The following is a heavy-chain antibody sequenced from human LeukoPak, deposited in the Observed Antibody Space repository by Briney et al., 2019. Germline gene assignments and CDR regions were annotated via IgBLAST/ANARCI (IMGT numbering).Heavy chain of an antibody. CDR3: AKDGAVVIHYYYYMDV. Sequence: GGSLRLSCAASGFTFSSYGVHWVRQAPGKGLEWVAVIWYDGSNKYYADSVKGRFTISRDNSKNTLYLQMNSLRAEDTAVYYCAKDGAVVIHYYYYMDVWGKGTTVTVSS. CDR1: GFTFSSYG. D-gene: IGHD3-22*01. J-gene: IGHJ6*03. V-gene: IGHV3-33*06. CDR2: IWYDGSNK.